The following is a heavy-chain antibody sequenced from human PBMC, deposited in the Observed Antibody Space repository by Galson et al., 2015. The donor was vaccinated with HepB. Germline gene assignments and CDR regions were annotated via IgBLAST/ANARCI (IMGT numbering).Heavy chain of an antibody. J-gene: IGHJ6*02. V-gene: IGHV3-9*01. CDR3: AKDTQVSGKFGMLTYNFYAMDV. D-gene: IGHD6-19*01. CDR2: ITWNSGTI. Sequence: SLRLACAASGFRFDEYAMHWVRQAPGKGLDWVSGITWNSGTIVYADSVKGRFTISRDNAKNSLFLLMESLRGDDTAVYYCAKDTQVSGKFGMLTYNFYAMDVWGQGTTVTVSS. CDR1: GFRFDEYA.